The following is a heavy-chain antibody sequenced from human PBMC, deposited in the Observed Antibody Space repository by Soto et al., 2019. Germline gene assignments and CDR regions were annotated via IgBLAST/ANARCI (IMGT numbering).Heavy chain of an antibody. J-gene: IGHJ6*02. Sequence: ESLSLTCTVSGASISISTHYWGWICQPPGKGLEWIGTIYYSWSTYYNPSLKSRVTISVDTSKNQFSLKLSSVTAADTAVYYCERQIPGPYYYYGMDVWGQGTTVTVYS. V-gene: IGHV4-39*01. CDR2: IYYSWST. CDR1: GASISISTHY. CDR3: ERQIPGPYYYYGMDV.